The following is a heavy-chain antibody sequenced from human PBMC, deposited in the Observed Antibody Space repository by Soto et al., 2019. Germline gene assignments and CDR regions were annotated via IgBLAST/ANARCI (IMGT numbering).Heavy chain of an antibody. D-gene: IGHD6-13*01. CDR1: GGTFSSYA. CDR3: ARVGISGPYSSSWYYYYYYGMDV. CDR2: IIPIFGTA. J-gene: IGHJ6*02. Sequence: SVKVSCKASGGTFSSYAISWVRQAPGQGLEWMGRIIPIFGTANYAQKFQGRVTITADESTSTAYMELSSLRSEDTAVYYCARVGISGPYSSSWYYYYYYGMDVWGQGTTVTVSS. V-gene: IGHV1-69*13.